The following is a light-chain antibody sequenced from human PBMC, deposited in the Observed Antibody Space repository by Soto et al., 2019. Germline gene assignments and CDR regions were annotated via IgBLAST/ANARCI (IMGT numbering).Light chain of an antibody. V-gene: IGLV2-14*01. CDR2: EVS. CDR1: SSDVGGYNY. Sequence: QSALTQPASVSGSPGQSITISCTGTSSDVGGYNYVSWYQHHPGRAPKLMIYEVSTRPSGVSNRFSGSKSGNTASLTISGLQAEDEADYYCSSYTSSTLLVFGNGTKVTVL. J-gene: IGLJ1*01. CDR3: SSYTSSTLLV.